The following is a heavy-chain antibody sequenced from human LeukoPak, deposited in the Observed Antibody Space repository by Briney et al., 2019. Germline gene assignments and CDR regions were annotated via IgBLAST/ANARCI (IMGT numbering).Heavy chain of an antibody. Sequence: PGGSLRLFCAASGFTFSSYGMHWVRQAPGKGLEWVAFIRYDGSNKYYADSVKGRFTISRDNSKNTLYLQMNSLRAEDTAVYYCAKGELRFLEWLCDYWGQGTLVTVSS. J-gene: IGHJ4*02. D-gene: IGHD3-3*01. V-gene: IGHV3-30*02. CDR3: AKGELRFLEWLCDY. CDR2: IRYDGSNK. CDR1: GFTFSSYG.